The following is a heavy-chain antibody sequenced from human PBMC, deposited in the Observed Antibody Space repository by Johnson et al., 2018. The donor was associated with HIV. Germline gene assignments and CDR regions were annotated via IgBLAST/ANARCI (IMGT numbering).Heavy chain of an antibody. CDR1: GFTFDDYV. Sequence: VQLVESGGGVVRPGGSLRLSCAASGFTFDDYVMSWVRQAPGNGLAWVSGITWNGGSTGYVDSVKGRFTISRDNAKNSLYLQMNSLRAEDTALYYCARDNNLSSAFDIWGQGTMVTVSS. D-gene: IGHD2/OR15-2a*01. J-gene: IGHJ3*02. CDR2: ITWNGGST. V-gene: IGHV3-20*04. CDR3: ARDNNLSSAFDI.